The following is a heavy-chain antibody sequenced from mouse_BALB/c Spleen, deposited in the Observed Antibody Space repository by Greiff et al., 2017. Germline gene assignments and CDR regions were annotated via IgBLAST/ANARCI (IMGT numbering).Heavy chain of an antibody. CDR3: VRDPYGPYAMDY. CDR2: IWTGGGT. Sequence: QVQLQQSGPGLVAPSQSLSITCTVSGFSLTSYDISWIRQPPGKGLEWLGVIWTGGGTNYNSAFMSRLSISKDNSKSQVFLKMNSLQTDDTAIYYCVRDPYGPYAMDYWGQGTSVTVSS. V-gene: IGHV2-9-2*01. D-gene: IGHD1-1*02. CDR1: GFSLTSYD. J-gene: IGHJ4*01.